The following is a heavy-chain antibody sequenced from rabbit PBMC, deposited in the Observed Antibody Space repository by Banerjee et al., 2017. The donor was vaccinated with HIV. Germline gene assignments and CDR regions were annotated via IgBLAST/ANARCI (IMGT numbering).Heavy chain of an antibody. V-gene: IGHV1S43*01. CDR3: ARAVYAGSRPPNL. Sequence: QEQLKESGGGLVQPGGSLTLTCTASGFDFSSTYYMCWVRQAPGKGLEWIGYIDPFFDNTYYASWVNGRFTISSHNAQNTLYLQLNSLTAADTATYFCARAVYAGSRPPNLWGQGTLVTVS. J-gene: IGHJ4*01. D-gene: IGHD4-2*01. CDR1: GFDFSSTYY. CDR2: IDPFFDNT.